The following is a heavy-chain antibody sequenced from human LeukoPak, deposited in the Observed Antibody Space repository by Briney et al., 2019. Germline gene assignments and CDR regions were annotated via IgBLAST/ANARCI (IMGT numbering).Heavy chain of an antibody. Sequence: SETLSLTCTVSGGSISSYYWSWIRQPPGKGLRWIGYIYYSGSTNYNPSLKSRVTISVDTSKNQFSLKLSSVTAADTAVYYCAREGYSSGWYRSFWFDPWGQGTLVTVSS. CDR2: IYYSGST. J-gene: IGHJ5*02. CDR1: GGSISSYY. D-gene: IGHD6-19*01. CDR3: AREGYSSGWYRSFWFDP. V-gene: IGHV4-59*01.